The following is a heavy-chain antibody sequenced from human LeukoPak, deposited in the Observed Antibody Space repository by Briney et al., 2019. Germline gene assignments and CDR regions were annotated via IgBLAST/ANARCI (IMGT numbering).Heavy chain of an antibody. J-gene: IGHJ4*02. D-gene: IGHD3-3*01. Sequence: ASVKVSCKASGYTFTGYYMHWVRQAPGQGLEWMGWINPNSGGTNYAQKFQGRVTMTRDTSISTAYMELSRLRSDDTAVYYCARDESDFWSGYSSNWGQGTLVTVS. CDR1: GYTFTGYY. V-gene: IGHV1-2*02. CDR2: INPNSGGT. CDR3: ARDESDFWSGYSSN.